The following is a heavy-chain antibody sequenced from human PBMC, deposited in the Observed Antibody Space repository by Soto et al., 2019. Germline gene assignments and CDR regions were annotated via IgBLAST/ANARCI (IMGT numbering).Heavy chain of an antibody. Sequence: QLQLQESGPGLVKPSETLSLTCTVSGGSISSSSYYWGWFRQPPGKGLGWIGSIYFSGSTYYNPSLKSRVTISVDTSKNQFSLKLSSVTAADTAVYYCARRIAARPYYFDYWGQGTLVTVSS. CDR1: GGSISSSSYY. D-gene: IGHD6-6*01. J-gene: IGHJ4*02. CDR3: ARRIAARPYYFDY. V-gene: IGHV4-39*01. CDR2: IYFSGST.